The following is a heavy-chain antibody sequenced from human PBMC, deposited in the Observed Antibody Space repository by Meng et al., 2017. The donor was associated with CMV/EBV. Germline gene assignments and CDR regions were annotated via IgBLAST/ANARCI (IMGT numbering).Heavy chain of an antibody. V-gene: IGHV3-73*01. Sequence: GESLKISCAASGFSFSGSAIHWVRQASGKGLEWVGRIRSQVNSYATAYAASVTGRFTISRDDSKNTSYLQMNNLKSEDTGVYYCTSPWGNYYHGMDVWGQGTTVTVSS. J-gene: IGHJ6*02. CDR3: TSPWGNYYHGMDV. CDR2: IRSQVNSYAT. CDR1: GFSFSGSA. D-gene: IGHD7-27*01.